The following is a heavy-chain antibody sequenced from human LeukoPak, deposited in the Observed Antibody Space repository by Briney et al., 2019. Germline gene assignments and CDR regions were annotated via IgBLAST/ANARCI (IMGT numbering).Heavy chain of an antibody. D-gene: IGHD6-6*01. J-gene: IGHJ5*02. CDR3: ARGLWAPGWYSSSYWFDP. Sequence: SETLSLTCAVYGGSFSGYYWSWIRQPPGKGLEWIGEINHSGSTNYDPSLKSRVTISVDTSKNQSSLKLSAVTAADTAVNYCARGLWAPGWYSSSYWFDPWGQGTLVTVSS. CDR2: INHSGST. CDR1: GGSFSGYY. V-gene: IGHV4-34*01.